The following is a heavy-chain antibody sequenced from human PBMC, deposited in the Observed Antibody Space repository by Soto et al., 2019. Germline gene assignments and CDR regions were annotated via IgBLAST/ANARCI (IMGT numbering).Heavy chain of an antibody. J-gene: IGHJ5*01. D-gene: IGHD4-17*01. Sequence: QVQLQESGPGLVEPSETLSLTCTVSGGSINIGGYYWSWVRQYPGKGLEWIGYIYNSGSSYFNPSLKNRVTITMDKSKNQFSLKVRSVTAADTAVFYCARVYGGKETDSWGHGTLVTVSS. CDR1: GGSINIGGYY. V-gene: IGHV4-31*03. CDR3: ARVYGGKETDS. CDR2: IYNSGSS.